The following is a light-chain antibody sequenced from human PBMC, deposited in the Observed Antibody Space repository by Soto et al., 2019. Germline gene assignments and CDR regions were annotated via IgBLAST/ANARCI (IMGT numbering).Light chain of an antibody. CDR3: QQYGTSPLP. Sequence: EIVLTQSPGTLSLSPGERATLSCRASQSVSSTSLAWYQQKPGQALRLLIYGASTRNTAIPDRFSGSGSGTDFTITISRLEPEDFAVYYCQQYGTSPLPVGGGTKVGIK. CDR2: GAS. CDR1: QSVSSTS. V-gene: IGKV3-20*01. J-gene: IGKJ4*01.